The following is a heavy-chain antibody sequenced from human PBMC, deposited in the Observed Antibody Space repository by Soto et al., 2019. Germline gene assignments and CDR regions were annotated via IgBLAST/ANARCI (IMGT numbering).Heavy chain of an antibody. D-gene: IGHD3-3*01. CDR1: GGSISSSSYY. CDR2: IYYGGST. CDR3: ASHPYYDFSDWFDP. J-gene: IGHJ5*02. Sequence: PSETLSLTCTVSGGSISSSSYYWGWIRQPPGKGLEWIGSIYYGGSTYYNPSLKSRVTISVDTSKNQFSLKLSSVTAADTDLYYCASHPYYDFSDWFDPRGQGTMVTVYS. V-gene: IGHV4-39*01.